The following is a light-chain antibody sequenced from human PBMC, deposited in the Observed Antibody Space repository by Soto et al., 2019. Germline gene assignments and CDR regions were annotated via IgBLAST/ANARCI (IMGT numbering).Light chain of an antibody. CDR3: QQFGSAPLT. CDR2: GAA. CDR1: QDVYINS. V-gene: IGKV3-20*01. J-gene: IGKJ3*01. Sequence: ESVLTQSPGTLSLSPGERATLSCRASQDVYINSLAWYQQKPGQPPRLLIYGAATRASAVPDRFSGSGSGADFALTITRLEPEDFAVYFRQQFGSAPLTFGPGTRVDLK.